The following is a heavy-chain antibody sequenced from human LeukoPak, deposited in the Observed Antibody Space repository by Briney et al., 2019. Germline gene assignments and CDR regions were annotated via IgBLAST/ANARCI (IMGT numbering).Heavy chain of an antibody. CDR2: IYSGGRT. Sequence: GGSLRLSCAASGFTVSSNYMSWVRQAPGKGLEWVSVIYSGGRTYYADSVKGRFTISRDNSKNTLYVQMNSLRAEDTAVYYCARLMTTVVKNRWHVFDIWGQGTMVTVSS. D-gene: IGHD4-23*01. V-gene: IGHV3-53*01. CDR1: GFTVSSNY. CDR3: ARLMTTVVKNRWHVFDI. J-gene: IGHJ3*02.